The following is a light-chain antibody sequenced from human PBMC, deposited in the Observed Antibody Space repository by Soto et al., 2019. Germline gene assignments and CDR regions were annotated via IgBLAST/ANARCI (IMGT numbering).Light chain of an antibody. J-gene: IGKJ1*01. CDR3: QQYSLRT. CDR1: QSISSW. V-gene: IGKV1-5*03. Sequence: DIQMTQSPSTLSASVGDRVTITCRASQSISSWLAWYQQKPGKAPKLLIYKASSLESGVPSRFSGSGSGTEFTLTISSLQPDDFATYYCQQYSLRTFGQGTKVEIK. CDR2: KAS.